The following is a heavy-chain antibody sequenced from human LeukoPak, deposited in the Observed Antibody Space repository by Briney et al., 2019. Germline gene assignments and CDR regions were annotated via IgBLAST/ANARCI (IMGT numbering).Heavy chain of an antibody. CDR2: INPNSGGT. V-gene: IGHV1-2*02. J-gene: IGHJ4*02. CDR3: ARDFWSGYYFLDY. Sequence: GASVKVSCEASGYTFTGYYMHWVRQAPGQGLEWMGWINPNSGGTNYAQKFQGRVTMTRDTSISTAYMELSRLRSDDTAVYYCARDFWSGYYFLDYWGQGTLVTVSS. CDR1: GYTFTGYY. D-gene: IGHD3-3*01.